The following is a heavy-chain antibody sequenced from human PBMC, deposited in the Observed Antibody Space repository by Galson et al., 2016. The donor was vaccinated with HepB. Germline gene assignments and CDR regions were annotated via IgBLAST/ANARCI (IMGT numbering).Heavy chain of an antibody. CDR2: MSPNSGDT. J-gene: IGHJ4*02. V-gene: IGHV1-8*01. Sequence: SVKVSCKASGYTFTSYDINWVRQAPGQGLEWMGRMSPNSGDTGYTQKFQGRDTLTRNTSTSTVYMELSGLQSEDTGVYYGAISPLSIAFVRGGLDYWGQGTLVTVSS. CDR1: GYTFTSYD. CDR3: AISPLSIAFVRGGLDY. D-gene: IGHD3-10*02.